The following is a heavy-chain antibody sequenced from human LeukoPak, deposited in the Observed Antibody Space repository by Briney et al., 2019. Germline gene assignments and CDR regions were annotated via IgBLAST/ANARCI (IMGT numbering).Heavy chain of an antibody. V-gene: IGHV3-43*02. CDR1: GFTFDDYA. CDR3: AKDLTFDAFDI. D-gene: IGHD1-14*01. CDR2: ISGDGGST. J-gene: IGHJ3*02. Sequence: PGGSLRLSCAASGFTFDDYAMHWVRQAPGKGLEWVSLISGDGGSTYYADSVKGRFAISRDNSKNTLYLQMNSLRAEDTAVYYCAKDLTFDAFDIWGQGTMVTISS.